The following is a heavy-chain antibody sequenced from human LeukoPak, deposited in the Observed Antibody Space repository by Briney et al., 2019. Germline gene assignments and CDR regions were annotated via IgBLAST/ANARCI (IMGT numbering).Heavy chain of an antibody. D-gene: IGHD2-15*01. J-gene: IGHJ4*02. CDR1: AYAFTGFY. V-gene: IGHV1-2*02. Sequence: GASVKVSCKFSAYAFTGFYLHWVRQAPGQGLEWMGWINPDSGGTNYAQKLHGRVTMTSDTSVSTAYMELSRLKSDDTAVYYCARVVGWSYYFDYWGQGTLVTVSS. CDR2: INPDSGGT. CDR3: ARVVGWSYYFDY.